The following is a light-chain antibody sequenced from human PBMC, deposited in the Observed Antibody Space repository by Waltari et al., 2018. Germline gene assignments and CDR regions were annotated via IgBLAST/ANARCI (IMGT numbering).Light chain of an antibody. J-gene: IGKJ4*01. V-gene: IGKV3-11*01. CDR2: DAS. CDR3: QQRSNWPPLT. CDR1: QSVSSY. Sequence: EIVLTQSPATLSFSPGDRATLSCRASQSVSSYLAWYQQKPGQAPRLLIYDASNRATGIPARFSGSGSGTDFTLTISSLEPEDFAVYYCQQRSNWPPLTFGGGTKVEIK.